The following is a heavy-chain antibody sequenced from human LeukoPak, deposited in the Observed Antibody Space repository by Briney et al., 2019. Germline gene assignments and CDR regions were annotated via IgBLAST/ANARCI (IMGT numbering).Heavy chain of an antibody. Sequence: SETLSLTCAVYGGSFSGYYWSWIRQPPGKGLEWIGYIYHSGSTYYNPSLKSRVTISVDRSKNQFSLKLSSVTAADTAVYYCARDSESYGMDVWGQGTTVTVSS. J-gene: IGHJ6*02. CDR1: GGSFSGYY. CDR2: IYHSGST. CDR3: ARDSESYGMDV. V-gene: IGHV4-34*01. D-gene: IGHD1-14*01.